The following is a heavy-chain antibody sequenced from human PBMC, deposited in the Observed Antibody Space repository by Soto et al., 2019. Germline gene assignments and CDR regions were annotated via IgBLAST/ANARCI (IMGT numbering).Heavy chain of an antibody. V-gene: IGHV4-61*01. D-gene: IGHD1-26*01. CDR3: ARVSGSYYHVYYFDY. CDR2: IYYSGNT. J-gene: IGHJ4*02. Sequence: SETLSLTCTVSGGSVSSANYYWGWIRQPPGKGLEWIGSIYYSGNTNYNPSLNSRVTISVDASKNQFSLRLSSVTAADTAVYYCARVSGSYYHVYYFDYWGQGTLVTVSS. CDR1: GGSVSSANYY.